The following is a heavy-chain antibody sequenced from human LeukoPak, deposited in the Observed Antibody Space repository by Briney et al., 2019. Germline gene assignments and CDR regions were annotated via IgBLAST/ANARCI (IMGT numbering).Heavy chain of an antibody. CDR1: GFSLSSSGMC. J-gene: IGHJ5*02. V-gene: IGHV2-70*11. Sequence: SGPALVKPTQTLTLTCTFSGFSLSSSGMCVSWIRQPPGKALEWLARIDWDDDKYYSTSLKTRLTISKDTSKNQVVLTMTNMDPVDTATYYCARITYFRQQLVMFDPWGQGTLVTVSS. D-gene: IGHD6-13*01. CDR3: ARITYFRQQLVMFDP. CDR2: IDWDDDK.